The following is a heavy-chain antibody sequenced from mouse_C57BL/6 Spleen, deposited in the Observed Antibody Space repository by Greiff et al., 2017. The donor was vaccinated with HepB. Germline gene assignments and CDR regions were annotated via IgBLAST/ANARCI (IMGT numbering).Heavy chain of an antibody. CDR3: ARDYDYDRYFDD. D-gene: IGHD2-4*01. CDR2: IYPNSGGT. J-gene: IGHJ2*01. V-gene: IGHV1-72*01. CDR1: GYTFTSYW. Sequence: QVQLQQSGAELVKPGASVKLSCKASGYTFTSYWMHWVKQRPGRGLEWIGRIYPNSGGTKYNEKFKSKATLTVDKPYSTAYMQLSSLTSEYSAVYYCARDYDYDRYFDDWGQGTTLTVSS.